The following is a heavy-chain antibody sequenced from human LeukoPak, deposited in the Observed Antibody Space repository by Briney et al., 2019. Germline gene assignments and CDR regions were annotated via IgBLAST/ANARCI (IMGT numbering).Heavy chain of an antibody. Sequence: SETLSLTCTVSGGSISSGGYYWSWIRQHPGKGLEWIGYIYYSGSTYYNPSLKSRVTISVDTSKNQFSLKLSSVTAADTAVYYCARVAKGRTGVSWFDPWGQGTLVTVSS. CDR2: IYYSGST. J-gene: IGHJ5*02. CDR1: GGSISSGGYY. CDR3: ARVAKGRTGVSWFDP. V-gene: IGHV4-31*03.